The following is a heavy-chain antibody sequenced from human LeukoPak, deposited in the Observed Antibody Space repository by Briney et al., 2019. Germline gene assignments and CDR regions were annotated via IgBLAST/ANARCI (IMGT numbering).Heavy chain of an antibody. Sequence: GRSLRLSCAASGFTFNNYAMIWVRQAPGQGLEWVSVISGSGNSTYYADSVKGRFTISRDNSKNTPYLQMNSLRGEDTAVYHCVKDNSNWYWYFDLWGRGTLVTVSS. V-gene: IGHV3-23*01. CDR3: VKDNSNWYWYFDL. CDR2: ISGSGNST. D-gene: IGHD1-1*01. J-gene: IGHJ2*01. CDR1: GFTFNNYA.